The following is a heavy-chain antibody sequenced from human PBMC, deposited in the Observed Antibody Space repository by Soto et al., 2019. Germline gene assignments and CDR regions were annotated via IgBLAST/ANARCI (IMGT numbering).Heavy chain of an antibody. Sequence: PSETLSLTCAVYGGSFSGYYWSWIRRPPGKGLEWIGEINHSGSTNYNPSLKSRVTISVDTSKNQFSLKLSSVTAADTAVYYCARARIVVVPAAIPTRYYYYYYGMDVWGQGTTVTVSS. CDR1: GGSFSGYY. CDR2: INHSGST. J-gene: IGHJ6*02. D-gene: IGHD2-2*01. CDR3: ARARIVVVPAAIPTRYYYYYYGMDV. V-gene: IGHV4-34*01.